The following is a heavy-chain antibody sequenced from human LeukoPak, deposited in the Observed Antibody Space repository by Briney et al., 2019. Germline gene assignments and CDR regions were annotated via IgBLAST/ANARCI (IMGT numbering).Heavy chain of an antibody. CDR2: VSGGGIDT. D-gene: IGHD3-22*01. CDR1: GFNFSSYL. V-gene: IGHV3-23*01. CDR3: VRDQWFDGFDL. J-gene: IGHJ4*02. Sequence: GGSLRLSCRGSGFNFSSYLMTWVRQVLGKGLGWISSVSGGGIDTHHADSVKGRFIVSRDDAQSTIYLHLNDLRVEDTAIYYCVRDQWFDGFDLWGQGTLATVSS.